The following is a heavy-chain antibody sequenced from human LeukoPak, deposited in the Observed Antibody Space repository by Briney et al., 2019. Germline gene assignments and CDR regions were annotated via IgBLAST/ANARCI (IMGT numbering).Heavy chain of an antibody. CDR3: ARTGSEYCSRTTRYDY. CDR2: IIPIVGLP. Sequence: GASVKVSCKASGGTFSSSAFTWVRQAPGQGLEWVGSIIPIVGLPKSAQEFQGRVTITADKSTSTVYMALSSLRSEDTAVYYCARTGSEYCSRTTRYDYWGQGTLVTVSS. V-gene: IGHV1-69*04. CDR1: GGTFSSSA. J-gene: IGHJ4*02. D-gene: IGHD2-2*01.